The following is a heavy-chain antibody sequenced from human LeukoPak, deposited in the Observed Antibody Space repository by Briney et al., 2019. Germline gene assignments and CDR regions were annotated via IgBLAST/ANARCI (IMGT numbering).Heavy chain of an antibody. V-gene: IGHV3-30*04. CDR3: ARDRVQIWSFVGTFDS. CDR2: ISFDGKNI. D-gene: IGHD3-10*01. J-gene: IGHJ4*02. CDR1: GFSFTSYS. Sequence: GGSLRLSCAASGFSFTSYSMHWVRQTPDKGLEWVALISFDGKNILYADSVQGRFSISRDIASSTLYLQMNALRPEDTAVYYCARDRVQIWSFVGTFDSWGQGSLVTVSS.